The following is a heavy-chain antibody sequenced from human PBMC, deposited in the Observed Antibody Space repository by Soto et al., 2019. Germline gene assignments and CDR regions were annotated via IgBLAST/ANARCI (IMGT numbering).Heavy chain of an antibody. CDR3: AKLSYYDILTGYYHDY. CDR2: ISGSGGST. Sequence: PGGSLRLSCAASGFTFSSYAMSWVRQAPGKGLEWVSAISGSGGSTYYADSVKGRFTISRDNSKNTLYLQMNSLRAEDTAVYYCAKLSYYDILTGYYHDYWGQGTLVTVSS. D-gene: IGHD3-9*01. CDR1: GFTFSSYA. V-gene: IGHV3-23*01. J-gene: IGHJ4*02.